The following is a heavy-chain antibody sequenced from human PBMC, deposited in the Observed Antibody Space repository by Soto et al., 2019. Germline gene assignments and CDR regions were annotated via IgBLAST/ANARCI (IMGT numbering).Heavy chain of an antibody. CDR1: RFDFSSYE. D-gene: IGHD2-8*01. CDR2: VSLTGDRT. CDR3: ARGGGYCTPTSCAIDS. J-gene: IGHJ4*02. V-gene: IGHV3-23*01. Sequence: EVQLLESGGGLVQPGGSLRLSCVASRFDFSSYEMSWVRQAAGKGLEWVSRVSLTGDRTNYAGSVKGRFTVSRDNFKNALYLEIDSLRPDDTAIYYCARGGGYCTPTSCAIDSWGRGTPVTLSS.